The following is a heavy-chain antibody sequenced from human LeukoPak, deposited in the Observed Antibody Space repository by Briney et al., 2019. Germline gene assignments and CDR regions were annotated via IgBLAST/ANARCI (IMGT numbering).Heavy chain of an antibody. CDR3: ARVGASSWYYFDY. V-gene: IGHV4-34*01. CDR1: GGSFSGYY. J-gene: IGHJ4*02. Sequence: KPSETLSLTCAVYGGSFSGYYWSWIRQPPGKGLEWIGEINHSGSTNYNPSLKSRVTISVGTSKNQFSLKLSSVTAADTAVYYCARVGASSWYYFDYWGQGTLVTVSS. CDR2: INHSGST. D-gene: IGHD6-13*01.